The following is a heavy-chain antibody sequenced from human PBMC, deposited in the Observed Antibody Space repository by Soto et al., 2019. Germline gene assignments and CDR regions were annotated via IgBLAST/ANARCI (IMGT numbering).Heavy chain of an antibody. CDR2: INNYSGNT. J-gene: IGHJ5*02. CDR1: GYTFSSYG. V-gene: IGHV1-18*01. Sequence: QVEVVQSGAEVKKPGASVKVSCETSGYTFSSYGTNWVRQAPGHGLEWMGWINNYSGNTKYAQRFQGRITMSTDTXTXTADMEVRSLTYDDTAVYYCARTYYYGSGTHYRFDPWGQGTLVTVSS. D-gene: IGHD3-10*01. CDR3: ARTYYYGSGTHYRFDP.